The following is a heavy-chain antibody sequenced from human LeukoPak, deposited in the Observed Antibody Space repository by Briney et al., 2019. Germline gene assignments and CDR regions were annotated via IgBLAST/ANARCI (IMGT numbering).Heavy chain of an antibody. D-gene: IGHD3-10*01. CDR2: IYTSGST. V-gene: IGHV4-4*07. Sequence: SETLSLTCTVSGGSISSYYWSWIRQPAGKGLEWIGRIYTSGSTNYNPSLKSRVTVSVDTSKNQFSLKLSSVTAADTAVYYCARVKGSGSYSGYYGMDVWGQGTTVTVSS. CDR3: ARVKGSGSYSGYYGMDV. J-gene: IGHJ6*02. CDR1: GGSISSYY.